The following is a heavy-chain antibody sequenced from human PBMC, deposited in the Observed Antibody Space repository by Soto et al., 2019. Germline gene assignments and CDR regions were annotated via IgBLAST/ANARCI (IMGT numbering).Heavy chain of an antibody. CDR2: MNPNSGNT. CDR3: ARGATHYDFWSGYYSRPIS. Sequence: ASVKVSCKASGYTFTSYDITWVRQATGQGLEWMGWMNPNSGNTGYAQKFQGRVTMTRNTSISTAYMELSSLRSEDTAVYYCARGATHYDFWSGYYSRPISWGQGTLVTVSS. CDR1: GYTFTSYD. J-gene: IGHJ5*02. D-gene: IGHD3-3*01. V-gene: IGHV1-8*01.